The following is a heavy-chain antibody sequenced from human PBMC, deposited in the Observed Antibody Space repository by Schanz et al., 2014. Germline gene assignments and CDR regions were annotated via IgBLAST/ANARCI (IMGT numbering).Heavy chain of an antibody. CDR1: GYSFTTYG. CDR2: ISAFDDKT. CDR3: VTEKRMESGTWAKAFDI. D-gene: IGHD3-3*01. V-gene: IGHV1-18*01. Sequence: QVQLVQSAPEVKKPGASVKVSCKASGYSFTTYGLNWVRQAPGQGPEWMGWISAFDDKTDYAQNFQGRLIMTTDTSTTTVYMELSSLRSDDTAMYYCVTEKRMESGTWAKAFDIWGPGTMVTVSS. J-gene: IGHJ3*02.